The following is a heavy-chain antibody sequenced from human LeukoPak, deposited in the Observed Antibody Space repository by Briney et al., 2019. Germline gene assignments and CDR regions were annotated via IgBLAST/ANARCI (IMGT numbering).Heavy chain of an antibody. CDR1: GDSVSSSVYY. J-gene: IGHJ5*02. CDR3: TRADKSSSDH. Sequence: PSETLSLTCAVSGDSVSSSVYYWSWVRQPPGKGLEWIGSINYSGNTFYSPSLKSRVTISLDTSKNQFSLKLSSVTAADTAVYYCTRADKSSSDHWGQGTLVNVSS. D-gene: IGHD6-6*01. CDR2: INYSGNT. V-gene: IGHV4-39*07.